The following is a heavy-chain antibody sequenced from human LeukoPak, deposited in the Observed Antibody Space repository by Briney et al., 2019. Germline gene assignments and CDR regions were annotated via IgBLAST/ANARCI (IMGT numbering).Heavy chain of an antibody. CDR3: AKGPYDFWSTWFDP. Sequence: GGSLRLSCAAAGFTFDDYSMHWVRQAPGRGLEWVSGISWNSGSIGYADSVKGRFPISRDNAKNSLYLQMNSLRAEETALYYCAKGPYDFWSTWFDPWGQGTLVTVSS. V-gene: IGHV3-9*01. CDR1: GFTFDDYS. CDR2: ISWNSGSI. J-gene: IGHJ5*02. D-gene: IGHD3-3*01.